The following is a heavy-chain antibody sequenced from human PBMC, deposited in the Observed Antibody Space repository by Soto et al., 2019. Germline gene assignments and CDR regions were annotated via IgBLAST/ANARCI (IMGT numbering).Heavy chain of an antibody. D-gene: IGHD3-22*01. CDR3: TVGRYYDSSGYYADAFDI. CDR2: IRSKAYGGTT. CDR1: GVTFGDYA. J-gene: IGHJ3*02. V-gene: IGHV3-49*04. Sequence: GSLRLSCTASGVTFGDYAMSWVRQAPGKGLEWVGFIRSKAYGGTTEYAASVKGRFTISRDDSKSIAYLQMNSLKTEDTAVYYCTVGRYYDSSGYYADAFDIWGQGTMVTVSS.